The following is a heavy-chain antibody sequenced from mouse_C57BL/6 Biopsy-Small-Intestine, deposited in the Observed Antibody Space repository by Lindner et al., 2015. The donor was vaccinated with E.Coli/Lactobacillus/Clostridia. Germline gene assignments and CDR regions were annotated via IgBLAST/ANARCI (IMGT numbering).Heavy chain of an antibody. D-gene: IGHD1-1*01. V-gene: IGHV1-53*01. CDR2: FNPTNGHA. Sequence: SVKVSCRASGYTFTNFYIHWVRQAPGQGLEWMGIFNPTNGHAVYAENFQGRVAMTSDTSTITVYMQTFTVYLEMSSLHSEDTAIYYCATPSTNFYPRDAFDVWGQGTLISVSS. J-gene: IGHJ3*01. CDR3: DTAIYYCATPSTNFYPRDAFDV. CDR1: GYTFTNFY.